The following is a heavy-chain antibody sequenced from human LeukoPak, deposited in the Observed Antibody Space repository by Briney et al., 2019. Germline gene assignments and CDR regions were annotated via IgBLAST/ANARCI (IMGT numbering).Heavy chain of an antibody. Sequence: SETLSLTCTVSGGSISSGDYYWSWIRQPPGKGLEWIGYIYYSGSTYYNPSLKSRVTISVDTSKNQFSLKLSSVTAADTAVYYCARIAVANRETSFDRSNWFDPWGQGTLVTVSS. J-gene: IGHJ5*02. CDR2: IYYSGST. CDR3: ARIAVANRETSFDRSNWFDP. CDR1: GGSISSGDYY. D-gene: IGHD6-19*01. V-gene: IGHV4-30-4*01.